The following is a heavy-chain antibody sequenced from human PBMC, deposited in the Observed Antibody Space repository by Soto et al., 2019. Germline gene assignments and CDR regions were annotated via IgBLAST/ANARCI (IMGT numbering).Heavy chain of an antibody. J-gene: IGHJ5*02. CDR3: ARVSSGWYVWFDP. D-gene: IGHD6-19*01. CDR1: GGSISSGGYY. Sequence: SETLSLTCTVSGGSISSGGYYWSCMRQHPGKGLEWIGYIYYSGSTYYNPSLKSRVTISVDTSKNQFSLKLSSVTAADTAVYYCARVSSGWYVWFDPWGQGTLVTGSS. CDR2: IYYSGST. V-gene: IGHV4-31*03.